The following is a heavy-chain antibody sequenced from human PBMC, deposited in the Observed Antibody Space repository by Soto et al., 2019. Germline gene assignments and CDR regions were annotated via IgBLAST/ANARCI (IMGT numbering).Heavy chain of an antibody. CDR1: GGSISSYY. CDR3: ARARYSSGWYWFDP. V-gene: IGHV4-59*01. J-gene: IGHJ5*02. CDR2: IYYSGST. Sequence: PSETVSLTCTVSGGSISSYYWSWIRQPPGKGLEWIGYIYYSGSTNYNPSLKSRVTISVDTSKNQFSLKLSSVTAADTAVYYCARARYSSGWYWFDPWGQGTLVTVSS. D-gene: IGHD6-19*01.